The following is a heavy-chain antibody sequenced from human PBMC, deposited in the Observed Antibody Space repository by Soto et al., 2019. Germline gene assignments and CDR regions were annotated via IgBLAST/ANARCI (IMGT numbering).Heavy chain of an antibody. CDR2: IKQDGSEK. J-gene: IGHJ4*02. CDR3: AGGGGWVFDS. Sequence: EVQLVESGGDLVQPGGSLRLSCVGSGLTFSAYWMTWVRQAPGKGLEWVAVIKQDGSEKYYVDSVKGRFTISRDNAKNSLYLQMNSLRAEDTAVYFCAGGGGWVFDSWGQGTLVTVSS. D-gene: IGHD6-19*01. V-gene: IGHV3-7*01. CDR1: GLTFSAYW.